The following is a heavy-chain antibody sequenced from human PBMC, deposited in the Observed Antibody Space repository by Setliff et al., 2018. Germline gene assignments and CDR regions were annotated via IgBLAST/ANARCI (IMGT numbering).Heavy chain of an antibody. CDR3: ARDLDYQYYYYYLDV. CDR1: GYSFTNYG. Sequence: GASVKVSCKTSGYSFTNYGINWVRQAPGQGLEWMGWNSVYARRFQGRVTMTIDTPTSTAYMELRSLISDDTAVYYCARDLDYQYYYYYLDVWGKGTTVTVSS. D-gene: IGHD2-2*01. V-gene: IGHV1-18*01. CDR2: NSV. J-gene: IGHJ6*03.